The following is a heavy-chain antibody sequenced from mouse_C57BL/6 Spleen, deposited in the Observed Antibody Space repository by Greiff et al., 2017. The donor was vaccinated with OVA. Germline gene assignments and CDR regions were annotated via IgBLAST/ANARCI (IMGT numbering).Heavy chain of an antibody. J-gene: IGHJ2*01. D-gene: IGHD1-1*01. CDR3: TTPVVGYFDY. CDR2: IDPENGDT. CDR1: GFNIKDDY. V-gene: IGHV14-4*01. Sequence: DVHLVESGAELVRPGASVKLSCTASGFNIKDDYMHWVKQRPEQGLEWIGWIDPENGDTEYAPKFQGKATITADTSSNTAYLQLSSLTSEDTAVYYCTTPVVGYFDYWGQGTTLTVSS.